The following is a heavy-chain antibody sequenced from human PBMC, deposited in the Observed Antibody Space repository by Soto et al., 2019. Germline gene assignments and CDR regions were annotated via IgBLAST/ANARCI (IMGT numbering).Heavy chain of an antibody. CDR3: VTDGSSGWPYYYGLDV. Sequence: QVQLVESGGGVVQPGRSLRLSCAASGFTFSSYGMHWVRQAPGKGLEWVAVISYDGSNKYYADSVKGRFTISRDNSKNTLYLQMSSLRAEDTAVYYCVTDGSSGWPYYYGLDVWGQGTTATVSS. CDR1: GFTFSSYG. CDR2: ISYDGSNK. D-gene: IGHD6-19*01. V-gene: IGHV3-30*03. J-gene: IGHJ6*02.